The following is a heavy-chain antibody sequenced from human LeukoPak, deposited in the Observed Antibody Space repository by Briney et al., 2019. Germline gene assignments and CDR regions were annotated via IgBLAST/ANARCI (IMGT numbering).Heavy chain of an antibody. D-gene: IGHD2-15*01. CDR2: ISGSGGST. V-gene: IGHV3-23*01. CDR3: AKVGLFAAVVIDYFDY. J-gene: IGHJ4*02. CDR1: GFTVSSSY. Sequence: PGGSLRLSCAASGFTVSSSYVSWVRQAPGTGLEWVSSISGSGGSTYYADSVKGRFTISRDNSKNTLYLQMNSLRAEDTAVYYCAKVGLFAAVVIDYFDYWGQGRLVTVSS.